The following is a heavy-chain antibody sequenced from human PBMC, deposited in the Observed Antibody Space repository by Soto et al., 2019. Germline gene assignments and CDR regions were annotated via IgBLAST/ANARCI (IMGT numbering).Heavy chain of an antibody. CDR2: ISAYNGNT. CDR1: GYTFTSYG. J-gene: IGHJ5*02. D-gene: IGHD2-2*01. V-gene: IGHV1-18*01. CDR3: ARDGDIVVVPAARSDWFDP. Sequence: QVQLVQSGAEVKKPGSSVKVSCKASGYTFTSYGISWVRQAPGQGLEWRGWISAYNGNTNYAQKLQVRVTMTTDTSTSTDYMELRSLRSDDTAVYYCARDGDIVVVPAARSDWFDPWGQGTLVTVSS.